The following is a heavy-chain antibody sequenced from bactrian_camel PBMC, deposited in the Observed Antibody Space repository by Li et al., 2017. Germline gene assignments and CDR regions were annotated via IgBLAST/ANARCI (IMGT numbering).Heavy chain of an antibody. CDR2: IDGNGDT. V-gene: IGHV3S53*01. D-gene: IGHD2*01. J-gene: IGHJ4*01. Sequence: VQLVESGGGSVQAGGSLRLSCAISGRSNENYFLAWFRQPPGKEREGVATIDGNGDTSYADSVKGRFTISQDRAANTVHLQMNSLKPEDTAMYYCATTEKTRAVGLVVLAADQYNYWGPGTQVTVS. CDR1: GRSNENYF. CDR3: ATTEKTRAVGLVVLAADQYNY.